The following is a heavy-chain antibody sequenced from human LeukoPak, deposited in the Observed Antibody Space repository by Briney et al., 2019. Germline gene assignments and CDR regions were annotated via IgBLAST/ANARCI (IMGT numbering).Heavy chain of an antibody. J-gene: IGHJ4*02. CDR1: GGSFGGYY. CDR2: INHSGST. V-gene: IGHV4-34*01. CDR3: ASPASGSYYYFDY. Sequence: SETLSLTCAVYGGSFGGYYWSWIRQPPGKGLEWIGEINHSGSTNYNPSLKSRVTISVDTSKNQFSLKLSSVTAADTAVYYCASPASGSYYYFDYWGQGTLVTVSS. D-gene: IGHD1-26*01.